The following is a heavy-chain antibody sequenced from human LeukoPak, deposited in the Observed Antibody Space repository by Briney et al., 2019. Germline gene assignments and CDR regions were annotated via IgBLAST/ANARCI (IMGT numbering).Heavy chain of an antibody. CDR2: VYYTGSA. CDR3: AGSERDSGYDGSRFDY. J-gene: IGHJ4*02. Sequence: KPSETLSLTCTVSGGSISSSIYYWGWIRQPPGKGLELIGHVYYTGSAYFNPSLKSRVTMSVDTSKNQFSLNLSSVTAADTAVYYCAGSERDSGYDGSRFDYWGQGTLVTVSS. V-gene: IGHV4-39*01. CDR1: GGSISSSIYY. D-gene: IGHD5-12*01.